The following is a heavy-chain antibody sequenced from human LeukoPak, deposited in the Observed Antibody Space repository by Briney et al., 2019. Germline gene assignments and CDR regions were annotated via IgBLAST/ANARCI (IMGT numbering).Heavy chain of an antibody. CDR1: GFTVSSNY. CDR3: ASDDFWSGYYGY. D-gene: IGHD3-3*01. Sequence: GGSLRLSCAASGFTVSSNYMSWVRQAPGKGLEWVSVIYSGGSTYYADSVKGRFTISRDNSKDTLYLQMNSLRAEDTAVYYCASDDFWSGYYGYWGQGTLVTVSS. V-gene: IGHV3-66*01. CDR2: IYSGGST. J-gene: IGHJ4*02.